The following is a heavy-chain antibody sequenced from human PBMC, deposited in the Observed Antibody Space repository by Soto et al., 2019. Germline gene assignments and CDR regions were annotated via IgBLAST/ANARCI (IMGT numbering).Heavy chain of an antibody. J-gene: IGHJ4*02. Sequence: EVQLVESGGGLVHPGGSLRLSCAASGFDFSNYIMNWVRQAPGKGLEWISYISGSSTTILYADSVKGRFPVSRDKAKNPLYLQMNSLRDDDTAVFYCARVGAYWGQGTLVTVSS. CDR3: ARVGAY. V-gene: IGHV3-48*02. CDR2: ISGSSTTI. CDR1: GFDFSNYI.